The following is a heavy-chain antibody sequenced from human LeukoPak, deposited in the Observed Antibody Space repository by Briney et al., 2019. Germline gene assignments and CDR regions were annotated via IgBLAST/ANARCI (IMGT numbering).Heavy chain of an antibody. J-gene: IGHJ3*02. V-gene: IGHV4-4*02. CDR3: ARGGMATIPDAFDI. CDR1: GGSISSSNW. Sequence: SETLSLTCAVSGGSISSSNWWSWVRQPPGKGLEWIGEIYHSGSTNYNPSLKSRVTISVDTSKNQFSLKLSSVTAADTAVYYCARGGMATIPDAFDIWGQGTMVTVSS. D-gene: IGHD5-24*01. CDR2: IYHSGST.